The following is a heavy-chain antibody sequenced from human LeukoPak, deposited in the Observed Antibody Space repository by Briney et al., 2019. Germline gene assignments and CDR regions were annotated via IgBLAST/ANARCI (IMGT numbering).Heavy chain of an antibody. CDR2: IYYSGST. Sequence: PSETLSLTCTVSGGSISSYYWSWIRQPPGKGLEWIGYIYYSGSTNYNPSLKSRVTISVDTSKNQFSLKLSSVTAADTAVYYCARDPGFIGYCGGGSCYEAWYFDLWGRGTLVTVSS. V-gene: IGHV4-59*01. J-gene: IGHJ2*01. CDR1: GGSISSYY. CDR3: ARDPGFIGYCGGGSCYEAWYFDL. D-gene: IGHD2-15*01.